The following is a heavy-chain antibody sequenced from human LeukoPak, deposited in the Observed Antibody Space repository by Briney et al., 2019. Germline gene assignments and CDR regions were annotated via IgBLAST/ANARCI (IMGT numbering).Heavy chain of an antibody. V-gene: IGHV1-46*01. CDR3: ARVRDGYNDAYDI. Sequence: GASVKVSCKASGYTFTNYAMNWVRQAPGQGLEWMGIIKPSGGSTTYAQKFQGRVTMTRDMSTSTLYMELSSLRSEDTAVYYCARVRDGYNDAYDIWGQGTMVTVSS. CDR1: GYTFTNYA. J-gene: IGHJ3*02. CDR2: IKPSGGST. D-gene: IGHD5-24*01.